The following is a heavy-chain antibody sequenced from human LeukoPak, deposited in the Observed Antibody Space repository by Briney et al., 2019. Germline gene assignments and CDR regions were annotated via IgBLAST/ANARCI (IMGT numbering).Heavy chain of an antibody. CDR3: AHGSILEYYFDY. V-gene: IGHV5-10-1*01. Sequence: GESLKISCKGSGYRFTSYWINWVRQMPGKGLEWMGRIDPSDSYANHSPSFQGHVTISADKSISTAYLQWSSLKASDTAMYYCAHGSILEYYFDYWGQGTLVTVSS. D-gene: IGHD1-26*01. CDR1: GYRFTSYW. J-gene: IGHJ4*02. CDR2: IDPSDSYA.